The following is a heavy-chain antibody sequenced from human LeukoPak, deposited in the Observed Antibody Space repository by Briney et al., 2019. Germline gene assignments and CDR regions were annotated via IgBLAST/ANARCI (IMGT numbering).Heavy chain of an antibody. CDR1: GGSISSYY. J-gene: IGHJ5*02. D-gene: IGHD2-2*01. Sequence: PSETLSLTCTVSGGSISSYYWSWIRQPAGKGLEWIGRIYTSGSTNYNPSLKSRVTISVDKSKNQFSLKLSSVTAADTAVYYCARDWLKRDIVVVPASHRFDPWGQGTLVTVSS. CDR3: ARDWLKRDIVVVPASHRFDP. CDR2: IYTSGST. V-gene: IGHV4-4*07.